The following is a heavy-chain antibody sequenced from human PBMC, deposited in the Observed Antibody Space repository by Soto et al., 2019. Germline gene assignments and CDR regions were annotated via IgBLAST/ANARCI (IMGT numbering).Heavy chain of an antibody. CDR2: ISGSGGST. D-gene: IGHD6-13*01. CDR3: AKDQYSSSWSTYTTWFDP. Sequence: GGSLRLSCAASGFTFSSYAMSWVRQAPGKGLEWVSAISGSGGSTYYADSVKGRFTISRDNSKNTLYLQMNSLRAEDTAVYYYAKDQYSSSWSTYTTWFDPWGQGTLVTVSS. J-gene: IGHJ5*02. V-gene: IGHV3-23*01. CDR1: GFTFSSYA.